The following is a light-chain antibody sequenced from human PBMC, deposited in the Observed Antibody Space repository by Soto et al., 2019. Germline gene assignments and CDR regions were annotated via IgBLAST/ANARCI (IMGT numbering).Light chain of an antibody. CDR1: SSDVGGYNY. Sequence: QSVLTQPRSVSGSPGQSVTISCTGTSSDVGGYNYVSWYQQHPGKAPKLMIYDVIKRPSGVPDRFSGSKSGNTASLTISGLQAEDEADYYCCSYAGTIYVFGTGTKLTVL. J-gene: IGLJ1*01. CDR2: DVI. V-gene: IGLV2-11*01. CDR3: CSYAGTIYV.